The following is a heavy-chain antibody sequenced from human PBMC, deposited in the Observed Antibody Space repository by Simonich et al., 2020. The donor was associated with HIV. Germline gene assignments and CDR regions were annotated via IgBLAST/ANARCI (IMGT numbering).Heavy chain of an antibody. V-gene: IGHV4-34*01. CDR2: INHSGST. CDR3: ASLDPTYYYDSSVYFDDAFDI. CDR1: GGSFSGYY. J-gene: IGHJ3*02. Sequence: QVQLQQWGAGLLKPSETLSLTCAVYGGSFSGYYWSWIRQPPGKGLEWIGEINHSGSTNHNPSLNRRVTISVDTSQNHFSHKLSYVSAADTAVYYCASLDPTYYYDSSVYFDDAFDIWGQGTMVTVSS. D-gene: IGHD3-22*01.